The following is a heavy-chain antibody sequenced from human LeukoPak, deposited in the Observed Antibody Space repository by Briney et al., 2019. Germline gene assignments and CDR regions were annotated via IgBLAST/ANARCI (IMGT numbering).Heavy chain of an antibody. J-gene: IGHJ4*02. CDR1: GYSFARNW. CDR3: ARHVRDTSDSSRRFDY. D-gene: IGHD2-21*01. V-gene: IGHV5-51*01. CDR2: INPVDFDT. Sequence: GESLKISCKGSGYSFARNWVGWIRQMPGKGLEWMGIINPVDFDTRYSPSFQGQVTMPADRSISTAYLQWSSLKASDSATYYCARHVRDTSDSSRRFDYWGQGSLVTVSS.